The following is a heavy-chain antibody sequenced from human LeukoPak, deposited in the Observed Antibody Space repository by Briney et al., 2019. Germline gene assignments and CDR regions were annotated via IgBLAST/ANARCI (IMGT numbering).Heavy chain of an antibody. CDR3: ARGYHGAPPFGAVIFGGAFDI. Sequence: GGSLRLSCAASGFTFSSYAMHWVRQAPGKGLEWVAVISYDGSNKYYADSVKGRFTISRDNSKNTLYLQMNSLRAEDTAVYYCARGYHGAPPFGAVIFGGAFDIWGQGTMVTVSS. CDR1: GFTFSSYA. CDR2: ISYDGSNK. D-gene: IGHD3-3*01. J-gene: IGHJ3*02. V-gene: IGHV3-30-3*01.